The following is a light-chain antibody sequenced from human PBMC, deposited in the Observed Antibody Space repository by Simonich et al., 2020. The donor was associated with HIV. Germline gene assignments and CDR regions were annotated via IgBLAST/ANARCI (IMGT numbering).Light chain of an antibody. Sequence: DIQMTQSPSTLSASVGDRVTITCRASQSISSWLAWYQQKPGKAPKLLIYKASNLETGVPSRFSGSGSGTDFTLTISRLQSEDFATYYCQQYYSDPPTFGPGTKVDIK. J-gene: IGKJ3*01. V-gene: IGKV1-5*03. CDR3: QQYYSDPPT. CDR2: KAS. CDR1: QSISSW.